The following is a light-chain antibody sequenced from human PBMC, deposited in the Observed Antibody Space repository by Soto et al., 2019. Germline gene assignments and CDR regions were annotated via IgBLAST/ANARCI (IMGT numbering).Light chain of an antibody. V-gene: IGKV3-15*01. J-gene: IGKJ1*01. Sequence: EIVMTQSPATLSVSPGERATLSCRASQSLSSDLAWYQQKPGQAPRLLIYGASTRATGIPARFSGSGSGTEFTLTLSRLQSEDFAVYYCQQYNNWPRTFGQGTKVEIK. CDR1: QSLSSD. CDR3: QQYNNWPRT. CDR2: GAS.